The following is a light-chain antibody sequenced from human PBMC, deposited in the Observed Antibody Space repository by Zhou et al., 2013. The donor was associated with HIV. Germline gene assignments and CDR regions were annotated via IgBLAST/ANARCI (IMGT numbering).Light chain of an antibody. CDR2: AAS. V-gene: IGKV1-9*01. J-gene: IGKJ3*01. CDR3: QQYNSYLFT. Sequence: DIQMTQSPSSVSASVGDRITITCRASQGISSYLAWYQQKPGKAPKLLIYAASTLQSGVPSRFSGSGSGTEFTLTISSLQPDDFATYYCQQYNSYLFTFGPGTKVDIK. CDR1: QGISSY.